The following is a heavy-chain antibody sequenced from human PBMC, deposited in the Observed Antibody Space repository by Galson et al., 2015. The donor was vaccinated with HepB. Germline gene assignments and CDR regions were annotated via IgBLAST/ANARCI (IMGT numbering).Heavy chain of an antibody. CDR3: ATPAWLGFGELLSNFDY. V-gene: IGHV3-23*01. D-gene: IGHD3-10*01. Sequence: SLRLSCAASGFTFSSYAMSWVRQAPGKGLEWVSAISGSGGSTYYADSVKGRFTISRDNSKNTLCLQMNSLRAEDTAVYYCATPAWLGFGELLSNFDYWGQGTLVTVSS. J-gene: IGHJ4*02. CDR1: GFTFSSYA. CDR2: ISGSGGST.